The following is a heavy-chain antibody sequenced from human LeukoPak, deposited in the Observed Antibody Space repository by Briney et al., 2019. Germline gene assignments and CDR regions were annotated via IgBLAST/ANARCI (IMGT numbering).Heavy chain of an antibody. CDR2: ICYTENT. J-gene: IGHJ6*03. CDR3: ARSYHGSGSYYTDYYYYYTDV. Sequence: PSETLSLTCTVSGDSISSSNYYWGWIRQPPGKGLEWIGSICYTENTSYNPSLKSRVTISVDKSKNQFSLKLSSVTAADTAVYYCARSYHGSGSYYTDYYYYYTDVWGKGTTVTVSS. D-gene: IGHD3-10*01. V-gene: IGHV4-39*07. CDR1: GDSISSSNYY.